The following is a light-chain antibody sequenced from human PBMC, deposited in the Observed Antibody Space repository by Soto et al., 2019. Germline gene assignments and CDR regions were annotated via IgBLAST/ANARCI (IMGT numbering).Light chain of an antibody. CDR2: EVT. CDR3: SSYTSGSTLPWV. Sequence: QSALTQPASVSGSPGQSITISCTGTSSDIGSYDYVSWYQQHPGKAPNLIIYEVTDRPSGVSNRFSGSKSGNTASLTISGLQAEDEADYYCSSYTSGSTLPWVFGTGTKVTVL. J-gene: IGLJ1*01. V-gene: IGLV2-14*01. CDR1: SSDIGSYDY.